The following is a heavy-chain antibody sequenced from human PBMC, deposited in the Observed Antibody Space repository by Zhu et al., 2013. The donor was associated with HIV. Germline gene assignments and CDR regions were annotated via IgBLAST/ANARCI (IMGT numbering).Heavy chain of an antibody. V-gene: IGHV1-8*01. CDR3: ARDTGTYPDS. J-gene: IGHJ4*02. CDR2: MNPNSSNT. CDR1: GHTFSNYD. Sequence: QVQLVQSGAEVKKPGASLRVSCKTSGHTFSNYDINWVRQVSGQGLEWMGWMNPNSSNTGYALKFKGRVTMTRDTSIHTAYMEVSRLRSDDTAVYYCARDTGTYPDSWGQGTLVAVSS. D-gene: IGHD1-7*01.